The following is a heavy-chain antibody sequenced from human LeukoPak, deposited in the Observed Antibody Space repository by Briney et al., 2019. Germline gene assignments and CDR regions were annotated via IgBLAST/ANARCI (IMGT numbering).Heavy chain of an antibody. CDR2: INWNGGST. D-gene: IGHD3-10*01. V-gene: IGHV3-20*01. CDR1: GFTFDDYG. Sequence: GGSLRLSCAASGFTFDDYGLGWVRQAPGKGLEWVSGINWNGGSTGYADSVKGRFTISRDNAKNSLYLQMNSLRAEDTALYHCATGRGAFDIWGQGTMVTVSS. CDR3: ATGRGAFDI. J-gene: IGHJ3*02.